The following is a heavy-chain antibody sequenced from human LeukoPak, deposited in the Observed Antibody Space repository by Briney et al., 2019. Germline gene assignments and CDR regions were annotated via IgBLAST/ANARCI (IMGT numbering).Heavy chain of an antibody. CDR3: HYGSGSYPL. V-gene: IGHV1-2*06. CDR2: INPNSGGT. CDR1: GYTFTGYY. J-gene: IGHJ4*02. D-gene: IGHD3-10*01. Sequence: GASVKASCKASGYTFTGYYMHWVRQAPGQGLEWMGRINPNSGGTNYAQKFQGRVTMTRDTSISTANMELSRLRSDDTAVYYCHYGSGSYPLWGQGTLVTVSS.